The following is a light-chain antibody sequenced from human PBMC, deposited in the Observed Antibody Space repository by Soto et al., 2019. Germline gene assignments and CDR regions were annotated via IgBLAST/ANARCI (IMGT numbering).Light chain of an antibody. CDR1: SSDVGGYNY. CDR3: SSYTSSSTLEV. J-gene: IGLJ2*01. CDR2: DVS. V-gene: IGLV2-14*01. Sequence: QSALTQPASVSGSPGQSITISCTGTSSDVGGYNYVSWYQQHPGKAPKLMIYDVSNRPSGVSNRFSGSKSGNTASLTISGLQADDEAEYYCSSYTSSSTLEVFGGGTKLTVL.